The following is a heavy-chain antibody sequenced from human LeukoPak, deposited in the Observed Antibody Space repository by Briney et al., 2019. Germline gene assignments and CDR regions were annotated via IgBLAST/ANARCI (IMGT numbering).Heavy chain of an antibody. V-gene: IGHV3-74*01. CDR1: GFILSNYW. CDR3: ARDGISCSGGHCYFAS. Sequence: GGSLRLSCATSGFILSNYWMHWVRQAPGEGLVWVSRINNDGSSTTYADSVKGRFTISRDNARNTLYLQMNSLRAEDTAVYYCARDGISCSGGHCYFASWGQGTLVTVSS. CDR2: INNDGSST. J-gene: IGHJ4*02. D-gene: IGHD2-15*01.